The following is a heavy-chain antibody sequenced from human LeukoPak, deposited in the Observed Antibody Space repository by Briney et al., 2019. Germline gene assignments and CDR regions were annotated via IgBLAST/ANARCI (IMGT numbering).Heavy chain of an antibody. D-gene: IGHD1-1*01. Sequence: PSETLSLTCTVSGGSINTNSYYWVWIRQPPGKGLEWIGTTYYTGSSFYNPSLKSRVTISVDTSKNQFSLKLSSVTAADTAVYYCARHGTARYYYYMDVWGKGTTVTISS. CDR2: TYYTGSS. CDR3: ARHGTARYYYYMDV. CDR1: GGSINTNSYY. V-gene: IGHV4-39*01. J-gene: IGHJ6*03.